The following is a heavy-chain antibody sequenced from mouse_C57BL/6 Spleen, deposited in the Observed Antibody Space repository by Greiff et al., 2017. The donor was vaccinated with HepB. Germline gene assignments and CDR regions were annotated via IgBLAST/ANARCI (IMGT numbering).Heavy chain of an antibody. Sequence: EVQRVESGGGLVKPGGSLKLSCAASGFTFSSYAMSWVRQTPEKRLEWVATISDGGSYTYYPDNVKGRFTISRDIAKNNLYLQMSHLQSEDTAMYYCASEEVTRYYADYWGQGTTLTVSS. CDR1: GFTFSSYA. D-gene: IGHD2-2*01. CDR2: ISDGGSYT. CDR3: ASEEVTRYYADY. J-gene: IGHJ2*01. V-gene: IGHV5-4*01.